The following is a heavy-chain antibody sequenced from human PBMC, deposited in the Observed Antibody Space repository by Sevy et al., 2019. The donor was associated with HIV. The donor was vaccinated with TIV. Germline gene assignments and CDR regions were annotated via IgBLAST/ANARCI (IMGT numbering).Heavy chain of an antibody. CDR3: ATDTGMSDYDFWSGRDDTFDN. Sequence: GGSLRLSCAASGFTFSNAWMSWVRQAPGKGLEWVGRIKSKTDGGTTDYAAPVKGRCTISTDGSKNTLYLQMKSLKTEDTAVYDCATDTGMSDYDFWSGRDDTFDNWGQGTMVTVSS. J-gene: IGHJ3*02. V-gene: IGHV3-15*01. CDR1: GFTFSNAW. CDR2: IKSKTDGGTT. D-gene: IGHD3-3*01.